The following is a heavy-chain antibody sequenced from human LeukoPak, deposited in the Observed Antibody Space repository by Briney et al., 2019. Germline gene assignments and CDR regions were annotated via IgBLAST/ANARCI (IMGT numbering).Heavy chain of an antibody. CDR1: GYTFTGYY. V-gene: IGHV1-2*02. Sequence: ASVKVSCKASGYTFTGYYMHWVRQAPGQGLEWMGWINPNSGGTNYAQKFQGRVTMTRDTSISTAYMELSRLRSDDTAVYYCARDPLRSDNWFDPWGQGTLVTVSS. J-gene: IGHJ5*02. CDR3: ARDPLRSDNWFDP. D-gene: IGHD3-3*01. CDR2: INPNSGGT.